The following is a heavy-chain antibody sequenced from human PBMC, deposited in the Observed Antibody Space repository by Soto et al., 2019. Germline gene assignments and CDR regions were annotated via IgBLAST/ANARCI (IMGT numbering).Heavy chain of an antibody. J-gene: IGHJ6*02. V-gene: IGHV3-23*01. Sequence: GALRLSCAASGFTFSSYAMSWVRQAPGKGLEWVSAISGSGGSTYYADSVKGRFTISRDNSKNTLYLQMNSLRAEDTAVYYCAKLELQSYYYYGMDVWGQGTTVTVSS. CDR1: GFTFSSYA. D-gene: IGHD1-1*01. CDR2: ISGSGGST. CDR3: AKLELQSYYYYGMDV.